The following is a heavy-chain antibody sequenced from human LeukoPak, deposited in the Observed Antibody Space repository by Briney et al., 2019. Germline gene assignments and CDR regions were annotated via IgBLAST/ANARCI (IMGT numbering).Heavy chain of an antibody. D-gene: IGHD2-8*01. V-gene: IGHV4-61*02. Sequence: PSETLSLTCTVSGGSISSTSYYWSWIRQPAGKGLEWIGRIYTSGSTNYNPSLKSRVTISVDTSKNQFSLKLSSVTAADTAVYYCARDLISGAFDIWGQGTMVTVSS. CDR2: IYTSGST. CDR1: GGSISSTSYY. J-gene: IGHJ3*02. CDR3: ARDLISGAFDI.